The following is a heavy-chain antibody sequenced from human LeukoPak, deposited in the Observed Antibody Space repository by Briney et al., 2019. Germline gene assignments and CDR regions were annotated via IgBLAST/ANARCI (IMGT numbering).Heavy chain of an antibody. CDR1: GFTVSSNY. D-gene: IGHD3-10*01. Sequence: GGSLRLSCAASGFTVSSNYLSWVRQAPGKGLEWVSEIYSDGSTYYAASVKGRFSISRDNAKNSLSLQMNSLRAEDTAVYYCAREGIRGVVSLDYWGQGTLVTVSS. J-gene: IGHJ4*02. V-gene: IGHV3-53*01. CDR3: AREGIRGVVSLDY. CDR2: IYSDGST.